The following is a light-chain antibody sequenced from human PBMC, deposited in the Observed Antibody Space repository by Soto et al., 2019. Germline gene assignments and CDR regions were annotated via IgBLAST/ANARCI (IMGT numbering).Light chain of an antibody. CDR2: NNN. J-gene: IGLJ2*01. CDR3: AAWDDSLNGVL. Sequence: QSVLTQPPSASTTPGQRVTISCSGSSSNIGTNTVNWYQQLPGTAPKLLIYNNNQRPSGVPDRISGSKSATSASLAISGLQSEDEADYYCAAWDDSLNGVLFGGGTKVTFL. CDR1: SSNIGTNT. V-gene: IGLV1-44*01.